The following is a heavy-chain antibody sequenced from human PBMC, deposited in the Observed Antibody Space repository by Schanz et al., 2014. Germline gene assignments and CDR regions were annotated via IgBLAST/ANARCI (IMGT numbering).Heavy chain of an antibody. J-gene: IGHJ4*02. V-gene: IGHV1-18*01. D-gene: IGHD3-10*01. CDR3: ARGRGFYDY. CDR1: GYTFISYG. Sequence: QVQMVQSGAEVKKPGASVKVSCKASGYTFISYGIKWVRQAPGQGLEWMGWINGYNGHTLYAQKFQGRVTITADRSTSTAYMELSSLTSEDTAVHYCARGRGFYDYWGQGTLVTVSA. CDR2: INGYNGHT.